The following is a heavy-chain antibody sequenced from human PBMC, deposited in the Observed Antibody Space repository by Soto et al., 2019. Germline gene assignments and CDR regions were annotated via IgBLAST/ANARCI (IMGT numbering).Heavy chain of an antibody. Sequence: GHSVKISCKRSVYSFPSQWIGWVRQTPGKGLEWMGSMYPADSDTRYSPSFQGQVIISADKSISTAYLQWSSLKASDTAMYYCARLATYYYDSSGYYYDPAYYYYGMDVWGQGTTVTVSS. D-gene: IGHD3-22*01. V-gene: IGHV5-51*01. CDR1: VYSFPSQW. CDR3: ARLATYYYDSSGYYYDPAYYYYGMDV. J-gene: IGHJ6*01. CDR2: MYPADSDT.